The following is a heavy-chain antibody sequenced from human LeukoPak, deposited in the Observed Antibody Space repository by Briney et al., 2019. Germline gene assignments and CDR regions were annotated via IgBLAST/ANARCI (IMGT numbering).Heavy chain of an antibody. D-gene: IGHD3-10*01. Sequence: GGSLRLSCAASEFTFSSYSMNWVRQAPGKGLEWVSYISSAGNTVYYADSVKGRFTISRDNAKNSLYLQMNSLRAEDTAMYYCARDGWFGDYNWFDPWGQGTLVTVSS. J-gene: IGHJ5*02. CDR3: ARDGWFGDYNWFDP. CDR1: EFTFSSYS. CDR2: ISSAGNTV. V-gene: IGHV3-48*01.